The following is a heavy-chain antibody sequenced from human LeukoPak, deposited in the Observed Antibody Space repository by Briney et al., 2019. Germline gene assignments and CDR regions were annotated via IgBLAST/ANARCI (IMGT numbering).Heavy chain of an antibody. CDR2: IYYSGST. Sequence: SETLSLTCAVYGGSFSSYYWGWIRQPPGKGLEWIGTIYYSGSTNYNPSLKSRVTISVDTSKNQFSLKLSSVTAADTAVYYCARDRFDDSSGYYYHYYYYMDVWGKGTTVTVSS. CDR3: ARDRFDDSSGYYYHYYYYMDV. CDR1: GGSFSSYY. V-gene: IGHV4-34*01. D-gene: IGHD3-22*01. J-gene: IGHJ6*03.